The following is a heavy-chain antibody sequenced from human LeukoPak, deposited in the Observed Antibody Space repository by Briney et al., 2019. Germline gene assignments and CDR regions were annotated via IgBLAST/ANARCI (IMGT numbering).Heavy chain of an antibody. CDR3: AREQQWLVRGDAFDI. J-gene: IGHJ3*02. D-gene: IGHD6-19*01. Sequence: PGGSLRLSCAASGFTFSSYSMNWVRQAPGKGLEWVSSISSSSSYIYYADSVKGRFTISRDNAKNSLYLQMNGLRAEDTAVYYCAREQQWLVRGDAFDIWGQGTMVTVSS. V-gene: IGHV3-21*01. CDR2: ISSSSSYI. CDR1: GFTFSSYS.